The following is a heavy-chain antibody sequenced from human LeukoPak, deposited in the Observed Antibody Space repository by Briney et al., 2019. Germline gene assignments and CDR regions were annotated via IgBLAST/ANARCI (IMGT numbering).Heavy chain of an antibody. J-gene: IGHJ4*02. CDR1: GFTVCNNY. V-gene: IGHV3-53*01. D-gene: IGHD6-13*01. Sequence: PGGAPRLSCTASGFTVCNNYMNSVRHAPGKGLEWVALIYSGGTTNYADSVNGRFTISRDNSKNTLYLQMTNVRAEDAAVYYCARDPPGIAASVSGGWGQGTLVTVSS. CDR2: IYSGGTT. CDR3: ARDPPGIAASVSGG.